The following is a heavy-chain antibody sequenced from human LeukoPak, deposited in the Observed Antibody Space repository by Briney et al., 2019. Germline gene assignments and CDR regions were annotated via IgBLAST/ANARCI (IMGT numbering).Heavy chain of an antibody. CDR3: ARGTGDTSSWFHDY. D-gene: IGHD6-13*01. Sequence: GSLRLSCAASGFSFTNYAMHWVRQAPGKGLEWVAVISYDINNKYYADSVKGRFAISRDNSKDTLYLQMNSLRPEDTAVYHCARGTGDTSSWFHDYWGQGTLVTVSS. J-gene: IGHJ4*02. CDR1: GFSFTNYA. V-gene: IGHV3-30*09. CDR2: ISYDINNK.